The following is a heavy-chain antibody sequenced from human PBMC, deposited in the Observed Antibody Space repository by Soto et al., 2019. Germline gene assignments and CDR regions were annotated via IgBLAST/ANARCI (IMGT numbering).Heavy chain of an antibody. CDR1: GFTFSSYA. J-gene: IGHJ4*02. D-gene: IGHD1-26*01. CDR2: ISGSGGST. Sequence: EVQLLESGGGLVQPGGSLRLSCAASGFTFSSYAMSWVRQAPGKGLEWVSGISGSGGSTYYADSVKGRFTISRDNSKNPLYLQMNSRRAGDTAVYSCAKRFGGIVGFPPGDPWGGGFDYWGQGALVIVSS. V-gene: IGHV3-23*01. CDR3: AKRFGGIVGFPPGDPWGGGFDY.